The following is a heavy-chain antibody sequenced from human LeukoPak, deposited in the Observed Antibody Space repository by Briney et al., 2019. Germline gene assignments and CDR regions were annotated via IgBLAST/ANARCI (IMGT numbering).Heavy chain of an antibody. J-gene: IGHJ6*03. CDR3: ARASTYYDFWSGYNYYYMDV. CDR1: GGSVSSTSYF. CDR2: IYYGGSN. D-gene: IGHD3-3*01. V-gene: IGHV4-39*07. Sequence: PSETLSLTCTVSGGSVSSTSYFWGWIRQPPGKGLEWIASIYYGGSNYYNPSLMSRVTISVDTSNNQFSLKLSSVTAADTAVYYCARASTYYDFWSGYNYYYMDVWGKGTTVTVSS.